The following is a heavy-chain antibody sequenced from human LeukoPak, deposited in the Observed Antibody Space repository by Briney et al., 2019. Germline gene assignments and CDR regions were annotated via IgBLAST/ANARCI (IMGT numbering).Heavy chain of an antibody. D-gene: IGHD2-2*01. CDR2: IFYSGNT. Sequence: PSETLSLTCTVSGDSINSYYWSWIRQPPGKELEWIGHIFYSGNTNYNPSLRSRVTISVDTSKNQFSLKLTSVTAADTSVYYCARGRHLSGSTSDLYLYFDYWGQGILVTVSS. V-gene: IGHV4-59*01. J-gene: IGHJ4*02. CDR1: GDSINSYY. CDR3: ARGRHLSGSTSDLYLYFDY.